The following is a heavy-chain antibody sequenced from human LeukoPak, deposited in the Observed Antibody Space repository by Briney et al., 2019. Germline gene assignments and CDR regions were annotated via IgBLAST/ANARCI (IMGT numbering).Heavy chain of an antibody. CDR3: AKAAAGTNSYYYYYMDV. Sequence: GGSLRLSCAASGFTFSSYGMHWVRQAPGKGLEWVAFIRYDGSNKYYADSVKGRFTISRDNSKNTLYLQMNSLRAEDTAVYYCAKAAAGTNSYYYYYMDVWGKGTTVTISS. CDR1: GFTFSSYG. J-gene: IGHJ6*03. CDR2: IRYDGSNK. V-gene: IGHV3-30*02. D-gene: IGHD6-13*01.